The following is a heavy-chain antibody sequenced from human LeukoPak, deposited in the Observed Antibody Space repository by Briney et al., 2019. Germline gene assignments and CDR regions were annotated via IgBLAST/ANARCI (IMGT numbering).Heavy chain of an antibody. V-gene: IGHV4-59*05. CDR1: GGSISSYY. J-gene: IGHJ3*02. CDR3: ARHEVSVGAFDI. D-gene: IGHD1-26*01. CDR2: IYYSGST. Sequence: SETLSLTCTVSGGSISSYYWSWIRQPPGKGLEWIGSIYYSGSTYYNPSLKSRVTISVDTSKNQFSLKLSSVTAADTAVYYCARHEVSVGAFDIWGQGTMVTVSS.